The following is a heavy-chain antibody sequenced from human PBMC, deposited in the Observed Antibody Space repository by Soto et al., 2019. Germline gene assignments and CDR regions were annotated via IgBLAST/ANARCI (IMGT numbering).Heavy chain of an antibody. CDR1: GLTFSNYA. Sequence: EVRLLESGGGLVKPGGSLRLSCATSGLTFSNYAMSWVRQAPGGGLGWVSSMSGSSSTTYYADSVSGRFTISRDRSKNTLYLKMSSLRAEDTALYYCAKNQERELPRVIDFWGQGTLVTVSS. CDR3: AKNQERELPRVIDF. V-gene: IGHV3-23*01. CDR2: MSGSSSTT. D-gene: IGHD1-7*01. J-gene: IGHJ4*02.